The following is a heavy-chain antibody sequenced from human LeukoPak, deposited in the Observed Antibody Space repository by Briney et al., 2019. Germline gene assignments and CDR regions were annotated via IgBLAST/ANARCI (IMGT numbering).Heavy chain of an antibody. Sequence: GGSLTLSCPGSGLNFRDYGLIRVRQAPGTGLEWASGINWDGENTAYADSVKGRFTISRDNAENALYLQMDSLRAEDTALYYCARDLSATWYSLAYWGRGTLVTVSA. CDR2: INWDGENT. CDR3: ARDLSATWYSLAY. V-gene: IGHV3-20*04. J-gene: IGHJ4*02. D-gene: IGHD2-15*01. CDR1: GLNFRDYG.